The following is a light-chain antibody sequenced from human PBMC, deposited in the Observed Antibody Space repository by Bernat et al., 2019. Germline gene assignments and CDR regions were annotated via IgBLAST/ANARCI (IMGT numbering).Light chain of an antibody. V-gene: IGLV1-44*01. CDR1: SSNIGAHI. Sequence: QSVLTQPPSASGTPGQRVIISCSGSSSNIGAHIVNWYQHLPGTPPKFLIYRDGQRTSGVPDRFAASKSGTSASLAISGLQSDDEADYYCATWDDSLNVWVFGGGTKLTVL. CDR2: RDG. J-gene: IGLJ3*02. CDR3: ATWDDSLNVWV.